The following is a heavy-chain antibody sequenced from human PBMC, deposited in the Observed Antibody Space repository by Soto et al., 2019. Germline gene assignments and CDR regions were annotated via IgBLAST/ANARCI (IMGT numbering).Heavy chain of an antibody. V-gene: IGHV4-30-4*02. CDR2: ISYSGST. CDR3: AREVNNYYGMDV. Sequence: SDTLSPTCSLSGASITRDDYYWSWFRQPPGKGLEWIGYISYSGSTYYNPSLKSRITISVDTSKTQFSLILSSVTAADTAVFYCAREVNNYYGMDVWGQGTTVT. J-gene: IGHJ6*02. CDR1: GASITRDDYY.